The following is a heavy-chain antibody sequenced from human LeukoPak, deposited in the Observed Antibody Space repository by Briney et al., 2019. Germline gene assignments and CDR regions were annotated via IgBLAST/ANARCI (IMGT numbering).Heavy chain of an antibody. J-gene: IGHJ6*02. Sequence: ASVKVSCKASGGPLSSYCISWLRQAPGQGLEWMRGIIPILGTPNYAQKFQGRVTITADESTSTAYMELSSLRSEDTAMYFCARKCYGWGSCPNYYYRMDVWGQGTTVTVSS. CDR3: ARKCYGWGSCPNYYYRMDV. D-gene: IGHD3-10*01. V-gene: IGHV1-69*13. CDR2: IIPILGTP. CDR1: GGPLSSYC.